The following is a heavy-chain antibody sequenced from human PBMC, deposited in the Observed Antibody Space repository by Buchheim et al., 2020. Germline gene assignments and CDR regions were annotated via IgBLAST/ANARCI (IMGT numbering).Heavy chain of an antibody. CDR3: AKDLNSGLWFGRGYFDY. Sequence: DVQLLESGGGLVQPGGSLRLSCAASGFTFSSYAMSWVRQAPGKGLEWVSAISGSGGSTYCADSVKGRFTISSDNSKHTLYLQMNSLRAEDTAVYYCAKDLNSGLWFGRGYFDYWGQGTL. J-gene: IGHJ4*02. CDR2: ISGSGGST. CDR1: GFTFSSYA. D-gene: IGHD3-10*01. V-gene: IGHV3-23*01.